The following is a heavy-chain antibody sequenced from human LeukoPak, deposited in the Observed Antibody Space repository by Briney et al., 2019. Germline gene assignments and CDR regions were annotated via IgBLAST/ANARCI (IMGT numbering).Heavy chain of an antibody. CDR1: GFTFSSYS. CDR3: VAPLTGDAFDI. V-gene: IGHV3-48*01. Sequence: QAGGSLRLSCAASGFTFSSYSMNWVRQAPGKVLEWVSYISSSSSTIYYADSVKGRFTISRDNAKNSLYLQMNSLRAEDTAVYYCVAPLTGDAFDIWGQGTMVTVSS. D-gene: IGHD3-9*01. J-gene: IGHJ3*02. CDR2: ISSSSSTI.